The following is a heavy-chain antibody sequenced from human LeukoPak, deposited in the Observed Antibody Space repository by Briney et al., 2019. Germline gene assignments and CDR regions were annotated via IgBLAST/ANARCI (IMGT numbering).Heavy chain of an antibody. D-gene: IGHD7-27*01. CDR2: IYHTGST. CDR1: GGSVSDYY. V-gene: IGHV4-59*02. Sequence: SETLSLTCTISGGSVSDYYWSWIRQSPGKGLEWIGYIYHTGSTSYSPSLKSRVTISADTSQNQFSLKLSSVTAADTAVYYCASRKLGNDYWGQGILVTVSS. J-gene: IGHJ4*02. CDR3: ASRKLGNDY.